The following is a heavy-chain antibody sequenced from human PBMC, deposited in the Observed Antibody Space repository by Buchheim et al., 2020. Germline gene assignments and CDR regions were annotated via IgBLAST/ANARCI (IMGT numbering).Heavy chain of an antibody. CDR3: ASPFDDSSGYYWVGGMDG. CDR2: INPSGGST. V-gene: IGHV1-46*01. J-gene: IGHJ6*02. D-gene: IGHD3-22*01. CDR1: GYTFTSYY. Sequence: QVQLVQSGAEVKKPGASVKVSCKASGYTFTSYYMHWVRQAPGQGLEWMGIINPSGGSTSYAQKFQGRVTMTRDTSTSTVYMELSSVRSEDTAVDYCASPFDDSSGYYWVGGMDGWGQGTT.